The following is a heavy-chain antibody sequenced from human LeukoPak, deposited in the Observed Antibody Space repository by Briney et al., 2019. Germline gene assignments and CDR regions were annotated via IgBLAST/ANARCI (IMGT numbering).Heavy chain of an antibody. J-gene: IGHJ6*02. CDR3: ANRGGYYTDYYYGMDV. Sequence: PSETLSLTCTVSGGSISSYYWSWIRQPPGKGLEWIGYIYYSGSTNYNPSLKSRVTISVDTSKNQFSLRLTSLTAADTAVYYCANRGGYYTDYYYGMDVWGQGTTVTVSS. CDR2: IYYSGST. V-gene: IGHV4-59*01. CDR1: GGSISSYY. D-gene: IGHD3-3*01.